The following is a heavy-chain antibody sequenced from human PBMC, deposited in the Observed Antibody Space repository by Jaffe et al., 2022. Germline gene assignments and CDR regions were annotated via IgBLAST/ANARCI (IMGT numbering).Heavy chain of an antibody. D-gene: IGHD2-15*01. CDR1: GDSVSSNSAA. Sequence: QVQLQQSGPGLVKPSQTLSLTCAISGDSVSSNSAAWNWIRQSPSRGLEWLGRTYYRSKWYNDYAVSVKSRITINPDTSKNQFSLQLNSVTPEDTAVYYCARGLGYCSGGSCYGDNWFDPWGQGTLVTVSS. J-gene: IGHJ5*02. CDR3: ARGLGYCSGGSCYGDNWFDP. V-gene: IGHV6-1*01. CDR2: TYYRSKWYN.